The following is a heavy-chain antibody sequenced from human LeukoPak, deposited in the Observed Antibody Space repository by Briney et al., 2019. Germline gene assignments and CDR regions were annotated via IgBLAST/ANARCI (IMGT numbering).Heavy chain of an antibody. Sequence: GGSLRLSCAASGFLVSNNYVSWVRQAPGKGLEWVSIIYRGGSTYSADSVKDRFTVSSDNSKNTFYLQMNSLRAEDTAVYYCARGYDSGRSYAIWAFDYWGQGTLVTVSS. CDR1: GFLVSNNY. CDR2: IYRGGST. CDR3: ARGYDSGRSYAIWAFDY. D-gene: IGHD3-22*01. J-gene: IGHJ4*02. V-gene: IGHV3-66*01.